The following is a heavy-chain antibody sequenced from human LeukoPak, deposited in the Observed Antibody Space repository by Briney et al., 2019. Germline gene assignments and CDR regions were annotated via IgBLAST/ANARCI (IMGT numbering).Heavy chain of an antibody. CDR1: GGTFSSYA. CDR3: ARRRESSGLIFDY. CDR2: IIPIFGTA. Sequence: ASVKVSCKASGGTFSSYAISWVRQAPGQGLEWMGRIIPIFGTAHYAQKFQGRVTITTDESTSTAYMELSSLRSEDTAVYYCARRRESSGLIFDYWGQGTLVTVSS. V-gene: IGHV1-69*05. J-gene: IGHJ4*02. D-gene: IGHD6-19*01.